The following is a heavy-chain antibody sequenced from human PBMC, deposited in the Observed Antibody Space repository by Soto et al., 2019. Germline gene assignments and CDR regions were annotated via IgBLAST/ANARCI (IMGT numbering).Heavy chain of an antibody. J-gene: IGHJ4*02. Sequence: GGSLRLSCAASGFTFSSYGMHWVRQAPGKGLEWVAVIWYDGSNKYYADSVKGRFTISRDNSKNTLYLQMNSLRAEDTAVYYCAREPSGYDSLDYWGQGTLVTVPQ. V-gene: IGHV3-33*01. CDR3: AREPSGYDSLDY. D-gene: IGHD5-12*01. CDR1: GFTFSSYG. CDR2: IWYDGSNK.